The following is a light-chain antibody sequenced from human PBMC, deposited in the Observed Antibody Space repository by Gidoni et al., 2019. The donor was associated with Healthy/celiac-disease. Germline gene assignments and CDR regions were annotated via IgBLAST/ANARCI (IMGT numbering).Light chain of an antibody. J-gene: IGKJ1*01. CDR3: QQYGSSQWT. CDR1: QSVSSSY. CDR2: GSS. Sequence: EIVLTQSPGTLSLSPGERDTLSCRASQSVSSSYLACYQQKPGQAPRLLIYGSSSRATGIPDRFSGSGSGTDFTLTISRLEPEDFAVYYCQQYGSSQWTFGQGTKVEIK. V-gene: IGKV3-20*01.